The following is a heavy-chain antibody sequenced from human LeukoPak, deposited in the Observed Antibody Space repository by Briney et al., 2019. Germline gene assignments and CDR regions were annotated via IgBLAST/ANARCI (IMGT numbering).Heavy chain of an antibody. Sequence: GGSLRLSCAASGFTFSSYSMNWVRQAPGKGLEWVSSISSSSSYIYYADSVKGRFTISRDNAKNSLYLQMNSLRAEDTAVYYCARDLHYYDILTGSPRWGQGTLVTVSS. CDR2: ISSSSSYI. V-gene: IGHV3-21*01. CDR1: GFTFSSYS. D-gene: IGHD3-9*01. J-gene: IGHJ4*02. CDR3: ARDLHYYDILTGSPR.